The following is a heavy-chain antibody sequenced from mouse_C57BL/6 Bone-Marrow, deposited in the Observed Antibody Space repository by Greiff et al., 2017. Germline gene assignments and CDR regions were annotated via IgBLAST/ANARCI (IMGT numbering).Heavy chain of an antibody. CDR3: AAYGFYAMDY. J-gene: IGHJ4*01. D-gene: IGHD1-1*01. CDR1: GYAFTNYL. V-gene: IGHV1-54*01. CDR2: INTGSGGT. Sequence: VKLMESGAELVRPGTSVKVSCKASGYAFTNYLIEWVKQRPGQGLEWIGVINTGSGGTNYNEKFKGKATLTADKSSSTAYMQLSSLTSEDSAVYFCAAYGFYAMDYWGQGTSVTVSS.